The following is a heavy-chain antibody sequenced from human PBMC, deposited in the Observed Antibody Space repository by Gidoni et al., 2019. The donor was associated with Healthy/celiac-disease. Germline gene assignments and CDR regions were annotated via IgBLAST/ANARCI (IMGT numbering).Heavy chain of an antibody. CDR2: IWYDGSNK. V-gene: IGHV3-33*01. CDR3: ARGDSSSWHAWGGRAFDI. D-gene: IGHD6-13*01. J-gene: IGHJ3*02. Sequence: VQLVESGGGLVPPGGSLRLSCAASGFTFSSYCLHWVRQAPGTGLEWVAVIWYDGSNKYYADSVKGRFTISRDNSKNTLYLQMNSLRAEDTAVYYCARGDSSSWHAWGGRAFDIWGQGTMVTVSS. CDR1: GFTFSSYC.